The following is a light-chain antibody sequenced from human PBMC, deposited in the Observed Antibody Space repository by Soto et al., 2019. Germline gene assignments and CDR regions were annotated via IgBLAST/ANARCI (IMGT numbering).Light chain of an antibody. CDR1: SSDLGGYNL. CDR3: CSYAGYSSFV. V-gene: IGLV2-23*03. CDR2: EGN. Sequence: QSVLTQPASVSGSPGQSITISCTGTSSDLGGYNLVSWYQQFPDKAPKLIISEGNKRPSGVSYRFSGSKSGNTASLTISGLQAEDEADYYCCSYAGYSSFVFGTGTKVTVL. J-gene: IGLJ1*01.